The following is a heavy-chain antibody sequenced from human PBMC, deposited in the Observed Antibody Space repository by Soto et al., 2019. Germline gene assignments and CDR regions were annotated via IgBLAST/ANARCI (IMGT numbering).Heavy chain of an antibody. J-gene: IGHJ4*02. V-gene: IGHV3-30*18. D-gene: IGHD6-19*01. CDR3: AKDANDSSGWYPDCD. Sequence: QVQLVESGGGVVQPGRSLRLSCAASGFTFSSYGMHWVRQAPGKGLEWVAVISYDGSNKYYADSVKGRFTISRDNSKNTLYLQMNSLRAEDTAVYYCAKDANDSSGWYPDCDWGQGTLVTVSS. CDR2: ISYDGSNK. CDR1: GFTFSSYG.